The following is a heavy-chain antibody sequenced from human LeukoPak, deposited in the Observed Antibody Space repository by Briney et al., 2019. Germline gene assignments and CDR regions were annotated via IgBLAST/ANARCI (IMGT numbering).Heavy chain of an antibody. CDR2: ILHDGSNQ. D-gene: IGHD1-1*01. J-gene: IGHJ4*02. V-gene: IGHV3-30-3*01. CDR1: GVTFSSYW. CDR3: ATFDTNWSSFDY. Sequence: GGSLRLSCAASGVTFSSYWMHWVRQAPGKGLEWVAVILHDGSNQYYADSVKGRFTISRDNSKNTLYLQMNSLRPEDTAVYFCATFDTNWSSFDYWGQGTLVTVSS.